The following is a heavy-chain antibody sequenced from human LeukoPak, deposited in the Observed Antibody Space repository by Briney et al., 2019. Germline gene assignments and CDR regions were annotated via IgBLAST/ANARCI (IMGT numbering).Heavy chain of an antibody. J-gene: IGHJ4*02. D-gene: IGHD6-19*01. CDR2: ISSSSSYI. CDR1: GFTFSSYS. Sequence: PVGSLRLSCAASGFTFSSYSMNWVHQAPGKGLEWVSSISSSSSYIYYADSVKGRFTISRDNAKNSLYLQMNRLRAEDTAVYYCARERRHSSGLDYWGQGTLVTVSS. V-gene: IGHV3-21*01. CDR3: ARERRHSSGLDY.